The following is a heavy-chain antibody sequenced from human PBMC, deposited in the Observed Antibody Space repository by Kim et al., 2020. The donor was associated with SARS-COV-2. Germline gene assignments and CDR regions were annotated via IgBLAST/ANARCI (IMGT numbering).Heavy chain of an antibody. V-gene: IGHV4-34*01. CDR2: INHSGST. D-gene: IGHD2-15*01. CDR1: GGSFSGYY. Sequence: SETLSLTCAVYGGSFSGYYWSWIRQPPGKGLEWIGEINHSGSTNYNPSLKSRVTISVDTSKNQFSLKLSSVTAADTAVYYCARVGYCSGGSCYSTLRVWFDPWGQGTLVTVSS. CDR3: ARVGYCSGGSCYSTLRVWFDP. J-gene: IGHJ5*02.